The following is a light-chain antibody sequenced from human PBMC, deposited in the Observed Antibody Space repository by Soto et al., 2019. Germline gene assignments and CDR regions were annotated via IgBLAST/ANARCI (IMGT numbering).Light chain of an antibody. J-gene: IGKJ4*01. Sequence: EIVLTQSPGTLSLSPGERATLSCRASQSVSSSYLAWYQQKPGQAPRLLIYDASSRATGIPDRFSGSGSETDFTLTISRLEPEDFAVYYCQQYASEPLTFGGGTKVEIK. CDR1: QSVSSSY. CDR3: QQYASEPLT. CDR2: DAS. V-gene: IGKV3-20*01.